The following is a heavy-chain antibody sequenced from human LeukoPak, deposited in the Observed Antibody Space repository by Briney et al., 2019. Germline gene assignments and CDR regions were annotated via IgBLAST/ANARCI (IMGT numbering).Heavy chain of an antibody. CDR2: IYPGDSDT. D-gene: IGHD1-1*01. V-gene: IGHV5-51*01. CDR1: GYDFTVYW. J-gene: IGHJ3*02. Sequence: GESLKISCQGSGYDFTVYWMAWVRQMSGKGLEWMGVIYPGDSDTRYSPSFQGQVTISADKSINTAYLHWSSLKASDTAIYYCASSAHPRWRQLPSDAFDIWGRGTMVTVSS. CDR3: ASSAHPRWRQLPSDAFDI.